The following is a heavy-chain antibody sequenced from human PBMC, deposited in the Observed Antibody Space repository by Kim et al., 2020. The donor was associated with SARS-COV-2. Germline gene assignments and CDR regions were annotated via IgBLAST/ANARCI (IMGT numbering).Heavy chain of an antibody. V-gene: IGHV4-59*13. CDR1: GGSISSYY. J-gene: IGHJ6*02. D-gene: IGHD6-6*01. Sequence: SETLSLTCTVSGGSISSYYWSWIRQPPGKGLEWIGYIYYSGSTNYNPSLKSRVTISVDTSKNQFSLKLSSVTAADTAVYYCARDLYSSSSPTTGYGMDVWGQGTTVTVSS. CDR3: ARDLYSSSSPTTGYGMDV. CDR2: IYYSGST.